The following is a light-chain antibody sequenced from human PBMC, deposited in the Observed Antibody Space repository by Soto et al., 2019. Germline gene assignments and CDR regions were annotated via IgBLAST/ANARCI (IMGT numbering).Light chain of an antibody. CDR1: QDITKY. Sequence: DIQMTQSPSSLSASVGDRVTITCQASQDITKYLNWYQQKPGRAPKLPIYDASNLETGVPSRFSGTGSGTYFTVTISSLQPEDFATYYCQQYDNVPYTFGQGTKLEIK. J-gene: IGKJ2*01. CDR2: DAS. V-gene: IGKV1-33*01. CDR3: QQYDNVPYT.